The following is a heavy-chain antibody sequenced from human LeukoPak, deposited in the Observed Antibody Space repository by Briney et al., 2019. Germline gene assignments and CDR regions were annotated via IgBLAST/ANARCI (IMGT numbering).Heavy chain of an antibody. CDR3: ARGHNYDFWSGYYRPLDY. Sequence: ASVKVSCKASGYTFTSYYMHWVRQAPGQGLEWMGIINPSGGSTSYAQKFRGRVTMTRDTSTSTVYMELSSLRSEDTAVYYCARGHNYDFWSGYYRPLDYWGQGTLVTVSS. CDR1: GYTFTSYY. J-gene: IGHJ4*02. V-gene: IGHV1-46*01. CDR2: INPSGGST. D-gene: IGHD3-3*01.